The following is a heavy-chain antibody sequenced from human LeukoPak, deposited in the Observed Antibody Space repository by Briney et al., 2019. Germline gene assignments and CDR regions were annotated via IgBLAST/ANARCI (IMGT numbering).Heavy chain of an antibody. CDR1: GYTFTSYG. V-gene: IGHV1-18*01. CDR2: ISAYNGNT. J-gene: IGHJ4*02. Sequence: ASVKVSCKASGYTFTSYGISWVRQAPGQGLEWMGWISAYNGNTNYAQKLQGRVTMTTDTSTSTAYMELRSLRSDDTAVYYCVITGYYYGSGTELDYWGQGTLVTVS. CDR3: VITGYYYGSGTELDY. D-gene: IGHD3-10*01.